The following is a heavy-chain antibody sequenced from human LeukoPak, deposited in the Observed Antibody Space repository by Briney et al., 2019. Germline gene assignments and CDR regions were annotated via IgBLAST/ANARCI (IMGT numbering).Heavy chain of an antibody. V-gene: IGHV1-18*01. J-gene: IGHJ4*02. D-gene: IGHD2-15*01. CDR3: ARVDCSGDECYSEDH. CDR2: ISVHDGKT. CDR1: GFTFIIYG. Sequence: ASVKVSCKTSGFTFIIYGINWVRQAPGQGPEWMGWISVHDGKTKYAQKFHDRVSLTRDTSTRTAYMELRRLRSDDTAVHYCARVDCSGDECYSEDHWGQGTLVTVSS.